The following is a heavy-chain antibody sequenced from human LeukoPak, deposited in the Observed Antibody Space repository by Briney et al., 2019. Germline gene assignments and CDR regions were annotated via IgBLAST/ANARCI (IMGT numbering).Heavy chain of an antibody. D-gene: IGHD4-17*01. CDR2: IKSKTDGGTT. CDR1: GFTLSSYW. Sequence: TGGSLRLSCAASGFTLSSYWMTWVRQAPGKGLEWVGRIKSKTDGGTTDYAAPVKGRFTISRDDSKNTLYLQMNSLKTEDTAVYYCTTSQPAGEDSDYGDYYDYWGQGTLVTVSS. V-gene: IGHV3-15*01. J-gene: IGHJ4*02. CDR3: TTSQPAGEDSDYGDYYDY.